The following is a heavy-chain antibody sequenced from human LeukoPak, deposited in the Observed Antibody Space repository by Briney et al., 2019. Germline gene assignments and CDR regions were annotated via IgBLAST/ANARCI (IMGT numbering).Heavy chain of an antibody. CDR2: IYTSGST. D-gene: IGHD6-13*01. CDR1: GGSISSYY. J-gene: IGHJ4*02. V-gene: IGHV4-4*07. Sequence: SETLSLTCTVSGGSISSYYWSWIRQPAGKGLEWIGRIYTSGSTNYNPSLKSRVTISVDTSKNQFSLKLSSVTAADTAVYYCARGEDSSWSSAFDYWGQGTLVTVSS. CDR3: ARGEDSSWSSAFDY.